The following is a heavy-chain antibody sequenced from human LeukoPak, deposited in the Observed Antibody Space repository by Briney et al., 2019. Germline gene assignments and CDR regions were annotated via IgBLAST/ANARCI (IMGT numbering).Heavy chain of an antibody. CDR3: AREGSNYYFDY. D-gene: IGHD4-11*01. Sequence: GGSLRLSCAASGFTFSSYWMSWVRQAPGKGLEWVANIKQDGSEKYYVDSVRGRFTISRDNAKNSLYLQMNSLRAEDTAVYYCAREGSNYYFDYWGQGTLVTVSS. J-gene: IGHJ4*02. V-gene: IGHV3-7*01. CDR2: IKQDGSEK. CDR1: GFTFSSYW.